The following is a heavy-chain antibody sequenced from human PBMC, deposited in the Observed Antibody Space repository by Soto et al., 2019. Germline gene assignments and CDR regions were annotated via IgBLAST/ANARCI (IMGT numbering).Heavy chain of an antibody. CDR3: AREGNRDYYDSSGYSAVDAFDI. CDR2: IYHSGRT. CDR1: GGSISSSNW. J-gene: IGHJ3*02. D-gene: IGHD3-22*01. V-gene: IGHV4-4*02. Sequence: QVQLQESGPGLVKPSGTLSLTCAVSGGSISSSNWWRWVRQPPGKGLEWIGEIYHSGRTNYNPSLRSRVTISVGKSKNEFSLKISYVTAADKAVYYCAREGNRDYYDSSGYSAVDAFDIWGQGTMVTVSS.